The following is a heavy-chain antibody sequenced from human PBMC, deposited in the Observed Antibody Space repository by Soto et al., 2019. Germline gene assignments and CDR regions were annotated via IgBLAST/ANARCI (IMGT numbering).Heavy chain of an antibody. CDR2: IWYDGSNK. J-gene: IGHJ4*02. CDR3: ARDLGAVAGIFDY. D-gene: IGHD6-19*01. CDR1: GFTFSSYG. V-gene: IGHV3-33*01. Sequence: QVQLVESGGGVVQPGRSLRLSCAAPGFTFSSYGMHWVRQAPGKGLEWVAVIWYDGSNKYYADSVKGRFTISRDNSKNTLYLQMNSLRAEETAVYYCARDLGAVAGIFDYWGQGTLVTVSS.